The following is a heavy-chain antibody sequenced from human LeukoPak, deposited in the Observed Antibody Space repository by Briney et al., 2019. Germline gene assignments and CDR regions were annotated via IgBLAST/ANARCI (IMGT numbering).Heavy chain of an antibody. J-gene: IGHJ3*02. CDR3: ATVKAYYYDSSGQTGAFDI. V-gene: IGHV1-46*01. Sequence: ASVKLSCKASGFTFSSHYMHWVRQAPGQGLEWMGIINPTGDGTIYAQKFQGRVTMTEDTSTDTAYMELSSLRSEDTAVYYCATVKAYYYDSSGQTGAFDIWGQGTMVTVSS. CDR2: INPTGDGT. D-gene: IGHD3-22*01. CDR1: GFTFSSHY.